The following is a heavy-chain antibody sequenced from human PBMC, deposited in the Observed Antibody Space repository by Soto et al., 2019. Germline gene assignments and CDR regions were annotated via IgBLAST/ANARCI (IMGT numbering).Heavy chain of an antibody. CDR2: ISYDGSNK. D-gene: IGHD4-17*01. Sequence: PGGSLRLSCAASGFTFSSYGMHWVRQAPGKGLEWVAVISYDGSNKYYSDSVKGRFTISRDNWKNTLYLQMNSLRPDDTAVFYCAKENAAIDYGGNSGYHYDMDVWGQGTTVTVSS. V-gene: IGHV3-30*18. J-gene: IGHJ6*02. CDR3: AKENAAIDYGGNSGYHYDMDV. CDR1: GFTFSSYG.